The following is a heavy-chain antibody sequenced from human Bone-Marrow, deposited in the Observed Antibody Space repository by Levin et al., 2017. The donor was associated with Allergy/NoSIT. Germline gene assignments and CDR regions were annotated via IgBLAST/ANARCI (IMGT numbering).Heavy chain of an antibody. V-gene: IGHV4-39*01. Sequence: SQTLSLTCTVSGGSISSSSYYWGWIRQPPGKGLEWIGSIYYSGSTYYNPSLKSRVTISVDTSKNQFSLKLSSVTAADTAVYYCARRKYGGYPNFDYWGQGTLVTVSS. J-gene: IGHJ4*02. CDR2: IYYSGST. CDR1: GGSISSSSYY. D-gene: IGHD5-12*01. CDR3: ARRKYGGYPNFDY.